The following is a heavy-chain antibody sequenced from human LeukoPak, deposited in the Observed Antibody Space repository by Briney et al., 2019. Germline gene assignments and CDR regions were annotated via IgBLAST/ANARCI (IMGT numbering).Heavy chain of an antibody. J-gene: IGHJ4*02. CDR2: IKSKTDGGTT. CDR3: TTEDTAMVLTDY. D-gene: IGHD5-18*01. Sequence: PGGSLRLSCAASGFTFSSYAMHWVRQAPGKGLEWVGRIKSKTDGGTTDYAAPVKGRFTISRDDSKNTLYLQMNSLKTEDTAVYYCTTEDTAMVLTDYWGQGTLVTVSS. V-gene: IGHV3-15*01. CDR1: GFTFSSYA.